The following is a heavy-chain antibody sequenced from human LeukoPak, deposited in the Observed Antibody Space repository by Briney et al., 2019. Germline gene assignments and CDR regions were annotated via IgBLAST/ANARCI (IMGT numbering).Heavy chain of an antibody. J-gene: IGHJ2*01. V-gene: IGHV4-34*01. Sequence: SETLSLTCAVYGGSFSGYYWSWIRQPPGKGLEWIGEINHSGSTNYNPSLKSRVTISVDTSKNQFSLKLSSVTAADAAVYYCARGPYCGGDCYPRWYFDLWGRGTLVTVSS. D-gene: IGHD2-21*02. CDR2: INHSGST. CDR1: GGSFSGYY. CDR3: ARGPYCGGDCYPRWYFDL.